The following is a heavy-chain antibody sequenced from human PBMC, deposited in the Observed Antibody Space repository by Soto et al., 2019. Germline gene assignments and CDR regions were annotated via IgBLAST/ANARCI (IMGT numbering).Heavy chain of an antibody. V-gene: IGHV4-59*08. CDR3: ARAWGFYFDY. CDR2: IYYSGST. CDR1: GGSISRYY. J-gene: IGHJ4*02. Sequence: SEALSLTCTVSGGSISRYYWSWIRQPPGKGLEWIGYIYYSGSTNYNPSLKSRVTISVDTSKNQFSLKLSSVTAADTAVYYWARAWGFYFDYWGQGTLVTVSS. D-gene: IGHD3-16*01.